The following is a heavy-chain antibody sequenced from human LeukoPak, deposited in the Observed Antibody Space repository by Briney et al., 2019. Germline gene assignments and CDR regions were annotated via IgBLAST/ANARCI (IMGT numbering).Heavy chain of an antibody. CDR1: GGSISDTYYY. J-gene: IGHJ4*02. CDR3: ARLPRDSSYSPH. CDR2: IYYLGHT. D-gene: IGHD2-15*01. Sequence: SETLSLSCTVSGGSISDTYYYWGWIRQPPGKSPEWVGSIYYLGHTYYDPSLQSRVTISVDTSKNQFFLRVNSVTAADTAVDYCARLPRDSSYSPHWGQGSRVTVTS. V-gene: IGHV4-39*01.